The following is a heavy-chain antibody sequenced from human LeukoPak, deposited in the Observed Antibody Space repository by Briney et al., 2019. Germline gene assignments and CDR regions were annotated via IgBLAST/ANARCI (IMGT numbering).Heavy chain of an antibody. J-gene: IGHJ5*02. Sequence: ASVKVSCKASGYTFTSYAMNWVRQAPGQGLEWMGWINPNSGGTNYAQKFQGRVTMTRDTSISTAYMELSRLRSDDTAVYYCARDDSSGYLGAPWGQGTLVTVSS. V-gene: IGHV1-2*02. D-gene: IGHD3-22*01. CDR3: ARDDSSGYLGAP. CDR1: GYTFTSYA. CDR2: INPNSGGT.